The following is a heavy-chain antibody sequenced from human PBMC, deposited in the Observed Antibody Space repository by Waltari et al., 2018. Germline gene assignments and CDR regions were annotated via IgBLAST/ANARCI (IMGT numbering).Heavy chain of an antibody. CDR2: IYTSGST. CDR3: ARALGYDFWSGYFFDY. Sequence: QVLLQESGPGLVKPSQTLSLTCTVSGGSISSGSYYWSWIRQPAGKGLEWIGYIYTSGSTNYNPSLKSRVTISVDTSKNQFSLKLSSVTAADTAVYYCARALGYDFWSGYFFDYWGQGTLVTVSS. CDR1: GGSISSGSYY. D-gene: IGHD3-3*01. J-gene: IGHJ4*02. V-gene: IGHV4-61*09.